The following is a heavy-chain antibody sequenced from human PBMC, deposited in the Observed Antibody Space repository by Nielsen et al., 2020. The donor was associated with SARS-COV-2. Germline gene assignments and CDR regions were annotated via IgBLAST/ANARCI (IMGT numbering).Heavy chain of an antibody. CDR1: GGSIKSSTYY. CDR3: ARRNKGPFDY. V-gene: IGHV4-39*02. Sequence: SETLSLTCTVSGGSIKSSTYYWGWIRQPPGKGLVWIWSIYYSGNTNYSPSLKSRVTMSVDTSKNPFSLTLYSVTAADTAVYYCARRNKGPFDYWGQGTRVTVSS. J-gene: IGHJ4*02. CDR2: IYYSGNT.